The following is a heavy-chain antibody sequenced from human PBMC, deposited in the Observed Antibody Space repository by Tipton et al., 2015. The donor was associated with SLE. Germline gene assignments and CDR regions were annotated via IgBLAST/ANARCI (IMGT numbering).Heavy chain of an antibody. CDR2: ISYDGSNK. V-gene: IGHV3-30*12. CDR3: ARDRGYGDYAYFDY. CDR1: GFTFSSYG. Sequence: SLRLSCAASGFTFSSYGMHWVRQAPGKGLEWVAVISYDGSNKYYADSVKGRFTISRDNSKNTLYLQMNSLRAEDTAVYYCARDRGYGDYAYFDYWGQGTLVTVSS. D-gene: IGHD4-17*01. J-gene: IGHJ4*02.